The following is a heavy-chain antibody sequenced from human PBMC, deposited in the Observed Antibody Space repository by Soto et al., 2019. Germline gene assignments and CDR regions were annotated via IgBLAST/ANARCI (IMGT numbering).Heavy chain of an antibody. CDR3: ARLYTGYEALDY. Sequence: SETLSLTCSVSGGSINSGDYYWSWIRQSPGKGLEWIGYIYYSGSTYYNPSLKSRSTISIDTSKNQFFLDVDSVTAADTAVYYCARLYTGYEALDYWGQGTLVTVSS. J-gene: IGHJ4*02. D-gene: IGHD5-12*01. CDR2: IYYSGST. CDR1: GGSINSGDYY. V-gene: IGHV4-30-4*01.